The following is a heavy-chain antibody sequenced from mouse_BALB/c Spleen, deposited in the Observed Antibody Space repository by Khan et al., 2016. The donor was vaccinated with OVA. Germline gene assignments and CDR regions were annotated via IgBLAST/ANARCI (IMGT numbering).Heavy chain of an antibody. D-gene: IGHD3-3*01. Sequence: QVQLKESGPGLVAPSQSLSITCTVSGFSLTTYGGHWFRQPPGNGLEWLGIIWAGGSTNYNSALLSRLTISTDNSKSQVFLKMNSLQTDDIAMYXGARAWVSSTDSFDYWGQGTPLTVSS. CDR1: GFSLTTYG. V-gene: IGHV2-9*02. CDR3: ARAWVSSTDSFDY. J-gene: IGHJ2*01. CDR2: IWAGGST.